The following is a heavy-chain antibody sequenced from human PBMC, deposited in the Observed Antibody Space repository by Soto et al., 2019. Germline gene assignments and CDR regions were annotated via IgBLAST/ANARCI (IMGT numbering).Heavy chain of an antibody. CDR2: IIPIFGTA. D-gene: IGHD6-13*01. CDR3: ASGVRIAAAGSADY. J-gene: IGHJ4*02. V-gene: IGHV1-69*13. CDR1: GGTFSSYA. Sequence: SVKVSCKASGGTFSSYAISWVRQAPGQGLEWMGGIIPIFGTANYARKFQGRVTITADESTSTAYMELSSLRSEDTAVYYCASGVRIAAAGSADYWGQGTLVTVSS.